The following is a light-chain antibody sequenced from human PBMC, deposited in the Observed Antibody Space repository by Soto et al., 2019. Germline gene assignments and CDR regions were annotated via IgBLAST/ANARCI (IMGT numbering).Light chain of an antibody. V-gene: IGKV1-39*01. CDR2: AAT. J-gene: IGKJ3*01. Sequence: DIQMTQSPASLSASLGDKVTIACRTSQTISRSLNWYHHRPGKAPRLLVYAATTLQSGVPSRFSGSGSGTDFNLTISSLQPADFETYYCQQSFSIQFTFGPGTKVDIX. CDR1: QTISRS. CDR3: QQSFSIQFT.